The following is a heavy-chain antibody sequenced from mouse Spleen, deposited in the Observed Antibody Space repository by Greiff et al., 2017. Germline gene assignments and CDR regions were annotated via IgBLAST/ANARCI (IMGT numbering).Heavy chain of an antibody. CDR1: GFTFSSYT. CDR2: ISNGGGST. V-gene: IGHV5-12-2*01. D-gene: IGHD1-1*01. Sequence: DVKLVESGGGLVQPGGSLKLSCAASGFTFSSYTMSWVRQTPEKRLEWVAYISNGGGSTYYPDTVKGRFTISRDNAKNTLYLQMSSLKSEDTAMYYCARLRSKYFDVWGAGTTVTVSS. J-gene: IGHJ1*01. CDR3: ARLRSKYFDV.